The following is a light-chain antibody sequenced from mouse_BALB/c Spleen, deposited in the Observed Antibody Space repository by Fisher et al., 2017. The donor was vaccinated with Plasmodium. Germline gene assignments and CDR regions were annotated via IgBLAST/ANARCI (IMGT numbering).Light chain of an antibody. V-gene: IGKV5-43*01. J-gene: IGKJ5*01. Sequence: TPGDSVSLSCRASQGISNNLHWYQQKLHESPRLLINYTSQSISGIPSRFSGSGSGTDFTLSINSVETEDFGMYFCQQSNSWPLTFGAGTKLELK. CDR1: QGISNN. CDR2: YTS. CDR3: QQSNSWPLT.